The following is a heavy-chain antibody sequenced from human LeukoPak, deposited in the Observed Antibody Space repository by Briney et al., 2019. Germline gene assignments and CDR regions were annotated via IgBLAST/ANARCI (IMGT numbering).Heavy chain of an antibody. CDR3: ARDPSSPWYYDFWSGYLGY. V-gene: IGHV1-2*02. D-gene: IGHD3-3*01. CDR2: INPNSGGT. Sequence: ASVKVSCKASGFTFTAYHMHWVRQAPGQGLEWMGWINPNSGGTNYAQKFQGRVTMTRDTSISTAYMELSRLRSDDTAVYYCARDPSSPWYYDFWSGYLGYWGQGTLVTVSS. J-gene: IGHJ4*02. CDR1: GFTFTAYH.